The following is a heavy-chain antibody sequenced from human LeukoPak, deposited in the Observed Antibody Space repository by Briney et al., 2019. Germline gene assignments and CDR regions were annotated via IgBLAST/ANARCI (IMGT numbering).Heavy chain of an antibody. CDR1: GFTFSSCS. V-gene: IGHV3-21*01. D-gene: IGHD4-17*01. CDR3: ARDLGDYAFDY. Sequence: GGSLRLSCAASGFTFSSCSMNWVRQAPGKGLEWVSSISSSSSYIYYADSVKGRFTISRDNAKNSLYLQMNSLRAEDAAVYYCARDLGDYAFDYWGQGTLVTVSS. J-gene: IGHJ4*02. CDR2: ISSSSSYI.